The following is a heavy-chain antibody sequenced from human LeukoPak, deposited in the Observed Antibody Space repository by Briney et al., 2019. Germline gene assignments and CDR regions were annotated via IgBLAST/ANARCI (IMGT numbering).Heavy chain of an antibody. CDR2: IIPILGIA. CDR3: ARNLPRLRDGYNYA. CDR1: GGTFSSYA. V-gene: IGHV1-69*04. J-gene: IGHJ5*02. D-gene: IGHD5-24*01. Sequence: GASVKVSCKASGGTFSSYAISWVRQAPGQGLEWMGRIIPILGIANYAQKFQGRVTITADKSTSTAYMELSSLRSEDTAVYYCARNLPRLRDGYNYAWGQGTLVTVSS.